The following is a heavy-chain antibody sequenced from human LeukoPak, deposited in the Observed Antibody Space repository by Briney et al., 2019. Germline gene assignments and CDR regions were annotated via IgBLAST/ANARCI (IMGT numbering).Heavy chain of an antibody. V-gene: IGHV3-74*01. CDR3: ARAGTQDYYDFWSGYYRYYYMDV. D-gene: IGHD3-3*01. CDR2: SNSGGSSP. CDR1: GFTFSSYG. J-gene: IGHJ6*03. Sequence: TGGSLRLSCAASGFTFSSYGMNWVRQAPGKGLVWVSRSNSGGSSPSYAVSVKGRFTISRDNAKNTLYLQMNSLRAEDTAVYYCARAGTQDYYDFWSGYYRYYYMDVWGKGTTVTVSS.